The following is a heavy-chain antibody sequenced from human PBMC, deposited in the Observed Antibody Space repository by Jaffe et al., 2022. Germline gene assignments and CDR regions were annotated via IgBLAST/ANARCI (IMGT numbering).Heavy chain of an antibody. V-gene: IGHV4-59*01. CDR3: ARDGWNDGFDY. Sequence: QVQLQESGPGLVKPSETLSLTCTVSGGSISSYYWSWIRQPPGKGLEWIGYIYYSGSTNYNPSLKSRVTISVDTSKNQFSLKLSSVTAADTAVYYCARDGWNDGFDYWGQGTLVTVSS. J-gene: IGHJ4*02. D-gene: IGHD1-1*01. CDR1: GGSISSYY. CDR2: IYYSGST.